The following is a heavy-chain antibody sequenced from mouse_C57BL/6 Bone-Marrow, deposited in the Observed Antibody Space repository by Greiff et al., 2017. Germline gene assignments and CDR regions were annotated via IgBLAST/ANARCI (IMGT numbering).Heavy chain of an antibody. CDR3: ARNYGSSYWYFDV. J-gene: IGHJ1*03. D-gene: IGHD1-1*01. CDR2: IYPRSGNT. Sequence: VQLQQSGAELARPGASVKLSCKASGYPFTSYGISWVKQRTGQGLEWIGEIYPRSGNTYYNEKFKGKATLTADKSSSTADMELRSLTSEDSAVYFCARNYGSSYWYFDVWGTGTTVTVSS. CDR1: GYPFTSYG. V-gene: IGHV1-81*01.